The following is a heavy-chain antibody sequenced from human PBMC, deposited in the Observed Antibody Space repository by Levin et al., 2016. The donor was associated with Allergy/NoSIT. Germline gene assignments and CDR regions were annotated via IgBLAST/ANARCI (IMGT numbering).Heavy chain of an antibody. CDR3: ARDISAAAPRAYYYYGMDV. V-gene: IGHV3-53*01. Sequence: VRQAPGKGLEWVSVIYSGGSTYYADSVKGRFTISRDNSKNTLYLQMNSLRAEDTAVYYCARDISAAAPRAYYYYGMDVWGQGTTVTVSS. CDR2: IYSGGST. J-gene: IGHJ6*02. D-gene: IGHD6-13*01.